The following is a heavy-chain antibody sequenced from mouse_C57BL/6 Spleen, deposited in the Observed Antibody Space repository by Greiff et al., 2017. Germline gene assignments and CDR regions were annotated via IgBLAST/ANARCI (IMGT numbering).Heavy chain of an antibody. CDR1: GFTFSDYG. J-gene: IGHJ4*01. D-gene: IGHD3-1*01. V-gene: IGHV5-17*01. CDR3: ARQDGRDAMDD. Sequence: EVKLVESGGGLVKPGGSLKLSCAASGFTFSDYGMHWVRQAPEKGLEWVAYISSGSSTIYYADTVKGRFTISRDNAKNTLFLQMTSLRSEDTAMYYCARQDGRDAMDDWGQGTSVTVSS. CDR2: ISSGSSTI.